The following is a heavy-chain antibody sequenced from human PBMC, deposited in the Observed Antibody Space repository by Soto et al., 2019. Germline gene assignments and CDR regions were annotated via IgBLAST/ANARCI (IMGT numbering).Heavy chain of an antibody. J-gene: IGHJ6*02. V-gene: IGHV4-34*01. D-gene: IGHD2-21*02. CDR1: GGSFSCYY. CDR3: ARGVVVTAMGYYYYGMDV. Sequence: SETLSLTCAVYGGSFSCYYWSWIRQPPGKGLEWIGEINHSGSTNYNPSLKSRVTISVDTSKNQFSLKLSSVTAADTAVYYCARGVVVTAMGYYYYGMDVWGQGTTVTVSS. CDR2: INHSGST.